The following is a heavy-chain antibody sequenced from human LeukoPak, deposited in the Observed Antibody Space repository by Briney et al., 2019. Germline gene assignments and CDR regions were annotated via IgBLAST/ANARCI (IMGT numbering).Heavy chain of an antibody. V-gene: IGHV3-23*01. CDR3: ARDAGYTYAFDI. CDR1: GFTFSTYA. J-gene: IGHJ3*02. D-gene: IGHD5-18*01. CDR2: LSNTGDSP. Sequence: PRGSPRLSCTASGFTFSTYAMSWVRQAPGKGLEWVSGLSNTGDSPYYADSVKGLFTISRDNSKNTLYLQMNSLRDEDTAVYYCARDAGYTYAFDIWGQGTMVTVSS.